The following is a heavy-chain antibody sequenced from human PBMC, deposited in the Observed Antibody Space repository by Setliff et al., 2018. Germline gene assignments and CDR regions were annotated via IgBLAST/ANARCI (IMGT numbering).Heavy chain of an antibody. D-gene: IGHD3-10*01. Sequence: SVKVSCKASGGTFSSYAISWVRQAPGQGLEWMGGIIPIFGTANYAQKFQGRVTITADESTSTAYMELSSPRSEDTAVYYCARKGYYGSGSYYTNNWYFDLWGRGTLVTVSS. CDR1: GGTFSSYA. CDR2: IIPIFGTA. V-gene: IGHV1-69*13. CDR3: ARKGYYGSGSYYTNNWYFDL. J-gene: IGHJ2*01.